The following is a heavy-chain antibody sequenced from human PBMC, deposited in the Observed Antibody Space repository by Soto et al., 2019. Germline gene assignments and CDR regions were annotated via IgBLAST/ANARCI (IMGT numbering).Heavy chain of an antibody. CDR3: XKANYESSGYASYYFDY. J-gene: IGHJ4*02. CDR2: ISYDGSNK. CDR1: GFTFSSYG. D-gene: IGHD3-22*01. Sequence: GGSLRLSCAASGFTFSSYGMHWVRQAPGKGLEWVAVISYDGSNKYYADSVKGRFTISRDNSKNTLYLQMNSLRAEDTAVYYCXKANYESSGYASYYFDYWGQGTLVTVSS. V-gene: IGHV3-30*18.